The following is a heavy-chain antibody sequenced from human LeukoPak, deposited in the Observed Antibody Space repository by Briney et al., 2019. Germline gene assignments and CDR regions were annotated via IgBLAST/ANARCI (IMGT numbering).Heavy chain of an antibody. CDR3: AREEYQLLPDYYYMDV. D-gene: IGHD2-2*01. CDR1: GFTFSSYS. Sequence: PGXSLRLSCAASGFTFSSYSMNWVRQAPGKGREWVSYISSSSSTIYYADSVKGRFNISRDNAKNSLYLQMNSLRAEDTAVYYCAREEYQLLPDYYYMDVWGKGTTVIVSS. V-gene: IGHV3-48*01. J-gene: IGHJ6*03. CDR2: ISSSSSTI.